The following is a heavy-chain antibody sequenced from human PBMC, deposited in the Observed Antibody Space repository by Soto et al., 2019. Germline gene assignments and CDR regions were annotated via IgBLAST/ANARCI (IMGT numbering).Heavy chain of an antibody. CDR3: AKVISQASGLYYFDY. V-gene: IGHV1-18*01. CDR1: GYTFTKYG. CDR2: ISVYNGNT. D-gene: IGHD2-21*01. Sequence: QVQLVQSGAEVKKPGTSVKVSCKASGYTFTKYGITWVRQAPGQGLEWMGWISVYNGNTKYGQKFRDRVTMTTDTSTTTAYMELRSLRSDDTAVYYCAKVISQASGLYYFDYWGHGTLVTVSS. J-gene: IGHJ4*01.